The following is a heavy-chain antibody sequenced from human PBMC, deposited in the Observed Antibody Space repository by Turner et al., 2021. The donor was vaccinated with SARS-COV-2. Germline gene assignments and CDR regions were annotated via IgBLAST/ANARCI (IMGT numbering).Heavy chain of an antibody. CDR1: GGSISSSSYY. V-gene: IGHV4-39*01. CDR2: IYYSGST. CDR3: ARHWEVAAAAYLARFDP. D-gene: IGHD6-13*01. J-gene: IGHJ5*02. Sequence: QLQLQESGPGLVKLSATLSLTCTVSGGSISSSSYYWGWIRQPPGKGLEWIGSIYYSGSTYYNPSLKSRVTISVDTSKNQFSLKLTSVTAADTAVYFCARHWEVAAAAYLARFDPWGQGTLVTVSS.